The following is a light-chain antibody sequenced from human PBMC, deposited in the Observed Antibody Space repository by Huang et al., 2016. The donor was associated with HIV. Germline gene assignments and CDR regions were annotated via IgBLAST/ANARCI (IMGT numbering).Light chain of an antibody. J-gene: IGKJ4*01. CDR3: HQYNNWLLS. CDR2: GSS. Sequence: EIVMTQSPATLSVSPGEGVTLSCRANRSVSTNLAWYQQRPGQAPRLLIYGSSTRAPGIPARFSGSGSGTDFSLTISSLQSEDFALYYCHQYNNWLLSFGGGTRVDI. CDR1: RSVSTN. V-gene: IGKV3-15*01.